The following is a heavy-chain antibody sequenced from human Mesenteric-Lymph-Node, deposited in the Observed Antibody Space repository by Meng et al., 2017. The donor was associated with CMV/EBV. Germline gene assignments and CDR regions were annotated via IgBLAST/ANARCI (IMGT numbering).Heavy chain of an antibody. CDR3: ARKYCSSTSCSLYYYYGMDV. V-gene: IGHV3-21*01. CDR2: ISSSSSYI. J-gene: IGHJ6*02. CDR1: GFTFSSYS. D-gene: IGHD2-2*01. Sequence: GESLKISCAASGFTFSSYSMNWVRQAPGKGLERVSSISSSSSYIYYADSVKGRFTISRDNAKNSLYLQMNSLRAEDTAVYYCARKYCSSTSCSLYYYYGMDVWGQGTTVTVSS.